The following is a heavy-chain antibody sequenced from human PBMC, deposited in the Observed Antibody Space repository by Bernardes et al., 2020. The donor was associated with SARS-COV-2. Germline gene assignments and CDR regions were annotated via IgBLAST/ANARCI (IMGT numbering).Heavy chain of an antibody. CDR3: AREAEGSGYDS. J-gene: IGHJ5*02. V-gene: IGHV4-34*01. Sequence: SETLSLTCAVYGGSFSGYYWSWIRQPPGKGLEWIGEINHSGSTNYNPSLKSRVTISVDTSKNQFSLKLSSVTAADTAVYYCAREAEGSGYDSWGQGTLVTVSS. D-gene: IGHD5-12*01. CDR2: INHSGST. CDR1: GGSFSGYY.